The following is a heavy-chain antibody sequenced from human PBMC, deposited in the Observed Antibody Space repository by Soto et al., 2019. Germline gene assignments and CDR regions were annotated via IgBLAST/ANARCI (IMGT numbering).Heavy chain of an antibody. J-gene: IGHJ4*02. Sequence: QVQLVQSGAEVKKPGASVKVSCKASGYTFTSYAMHWVRQAPGQRLEWMGWINAGNGNTKYSQKFQGRVTTTRDTSASTAYMELSSLRSEDTAVYYCARGLNGYLYYFDYWGQGTLVTVSS. D-gene: IGHD5-18*01. CDR1: GYTFTSYA. CDR2: INAGNGNT. V-gene: IGHV1-3*01. CDR3: ARGLNGYLYYFDY.